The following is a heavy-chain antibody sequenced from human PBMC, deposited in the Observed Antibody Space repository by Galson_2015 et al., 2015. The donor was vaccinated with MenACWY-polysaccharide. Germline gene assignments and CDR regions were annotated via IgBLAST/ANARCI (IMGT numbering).Heavy chain of an antibody. CDR1: GYTFTKYA. J-gene: IGHJ4*02. V-gene: IGHV1-3*01. CDR2: INPGNGDT. D-gene: IGHD5/OR15-5a*01. CDR3: AKEKEPSKVSTRRGFDY. Sequence: SVKVSCKASGYTFTKYAIHWVRQAPGQSLEWMGWINPGNGDTRYSPKLQGRVTITSDTSATTVYMEMSSLRSEDTAVYYCAKEKEPSKVSTRRGFDYWGQGTLVTVSS.